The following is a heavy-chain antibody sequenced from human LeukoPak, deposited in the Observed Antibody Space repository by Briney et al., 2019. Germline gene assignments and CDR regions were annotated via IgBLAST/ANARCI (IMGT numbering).Heavy chain of an antibody. D-gene: IGHD6-19*01. V-gene: IGHV3-21*01. CDR1: GFTFSSYS. CDR2: ISSSSSYI. Sequence: PGGSLRLSCAASGFTFSSYSMNWVRRAPGKGLEWVSSISSSSSYIYYADSVKGRFTISRDNSKNTLYLQMNSLRAEDTAVYYCAKDLRGSSGTVDYWGQGTLVTVSS. J-gene: IGHJ4*02. CDR3: AKDLRGSSGTVDY.